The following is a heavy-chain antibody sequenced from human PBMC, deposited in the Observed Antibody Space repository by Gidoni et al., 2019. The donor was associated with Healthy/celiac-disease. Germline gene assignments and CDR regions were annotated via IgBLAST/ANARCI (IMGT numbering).Heavy chain of an antibody. CDR3: AREPWYSSGWYPLQVLGMDV. D-gene: IGHD6-19*01. Sequence: QVQLVQSGAEVKKPGASVKVSCKASGYPFTSYGIRRVRQAPGQGLEWMGWISAYNGNTNYAQKLQGRVTMTTDTSTSTAYMELRSLRSDDTAVYYCAREPWYSSGWYPLQVLGMDVWGQGTTVTVSS. J-gene: IGHJ6*02. V-gene: IGHV1-18*04. CDR1: GYPFTSYG. CDR2: ISAYNGNT.